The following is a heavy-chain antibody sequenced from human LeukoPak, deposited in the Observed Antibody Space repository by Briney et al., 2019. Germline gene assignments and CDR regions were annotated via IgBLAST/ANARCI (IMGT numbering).Heavy chain of an antibody. Sequence: SETLSLTCTVSGGSISSGGYYWSWIRQPPGKGLEWIGYIYHSGSTYYNPSLKSRVTISVDRSKNQFSLKLSSVTAADTAVYYCARYLGPQGSLAFDIWGQGTMVTVSS. V-gene: IGHV4-30-2*01. CDR3: ARYLGPQGSLAFDI. D-gene: IGHD3-16*01. J-gene: IGHJ3*02. CDR1: GGSISSGGYY. CDR2: IYHSGST.